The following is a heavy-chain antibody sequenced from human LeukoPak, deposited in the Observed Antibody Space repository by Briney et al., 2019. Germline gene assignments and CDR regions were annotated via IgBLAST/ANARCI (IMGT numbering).Heavy chain of an antibody. V-gene: IGHV1-18*01. D-gene: IGHD1-14*01. CDR2: ISAYDGGS. CDR1: GYSFTSYG. CDR3: ARLARYHLLEASDI. Sequence: RASVKVSCKASGYSFTSYGFSWVRQAPGQGLEWLGWISAYDGGSNYEQKFQGRLTMTTETSTTTAYMELRSLRSDDTAVYYCARLARYHLLEASDIWGQGTMATVSS. J-gene: IGHJ3*02.